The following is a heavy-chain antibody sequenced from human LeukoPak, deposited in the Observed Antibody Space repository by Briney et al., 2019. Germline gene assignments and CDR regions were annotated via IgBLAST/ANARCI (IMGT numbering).Heavy chain of an antibody. CDR3: ARQRTTGTPFDY. CDR2: IYYSGSS. Sequence: SETLSLTCTVSGGSISSSSYYWGWIRQPPGKGLEWIGSIYYSGSSYYNPSLKSRLTISVDTSKNQFSLRLSSVTAADTAVYYCARQRTTGTPFDYWGQGTLVTVSS. D-gene: IGHD1-1*01. J-gene: IGHJ4*02. V-gene: IGHV4-39*01. CDR1: GGSISSSSYY.